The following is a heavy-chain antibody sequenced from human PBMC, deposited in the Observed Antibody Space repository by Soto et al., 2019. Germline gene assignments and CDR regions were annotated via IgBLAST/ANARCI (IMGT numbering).Heavy chain of an antibody. CDR3: VRSKGGYSYGTPFDY. D-gene: IGHD5-18*01. CDR1: GCTFDDYA. Sequence: EVQLEESGGALVQPGRSLRLSCAASGCTFDDYAMYWVRQVLGKGLEWVSSISWNSGNIGYADSVKGRFTTSRDNAENSLYLQMNSLRPEDTALYYCVRSKGGYSYGTPFDYWGQGTLVTVSS. V-gene: IGHV3-9*01. CDR2: ISWNSGNI. J-gene: IGHJ4*02.